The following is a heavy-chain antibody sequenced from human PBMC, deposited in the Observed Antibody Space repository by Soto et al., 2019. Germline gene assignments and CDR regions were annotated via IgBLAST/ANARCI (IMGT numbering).Heavy chain of an antibody. J-gene: IGHJ4*02. Sequence: QVQLQESGPGLVKPSGTLSLTCAVSGGSISSSNWWSWVRQPPGKGLEWIGVIYHSGSTNYNPSLKSRVNISVDKSKNQFSLKLSSVTAADTAVYYCARGVGRWLRGLGAFDYWGQGTLVTVSS. CDR3: ARGVGRWLRGLGAFDY. D-gene: IGHD5-12*01. CDR2: IYHSGST. CDR1: GGSISSSNW. V-gene: IGHV4-4*02.